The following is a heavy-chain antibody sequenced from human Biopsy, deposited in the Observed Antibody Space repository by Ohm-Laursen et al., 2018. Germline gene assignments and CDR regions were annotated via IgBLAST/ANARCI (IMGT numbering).Heavy chain of an antibody. CDR2: IFYSANT. CDR3: ARLGSGDYFPTFFDF. J-gene: IGHJ4*02. V-gene: IGHV4-31*03. CDR1: GVSIHGGRYS. Sequence: LTCTVSGVSIHGGRYSWNWIRHHPGKGLERIGNIFYSANTYYTPSLKSRVTISVDTSKNQFSLKLSPVTAADTAVYYCARLGSGDYFPTFFDFWGQGALVTVSS. D-gene: IGHD5-12*01.